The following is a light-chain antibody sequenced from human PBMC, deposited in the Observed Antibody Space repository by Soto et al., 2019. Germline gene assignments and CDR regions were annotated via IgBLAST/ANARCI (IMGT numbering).Light chain of an antibody. CDR3: QQNDNLPPLT. V-gene: IGKV1-33*01. Sequence: DIQMTQSPSSLSASVGDRVTITCQASRDISNYLNWYQQKPGKVPKLLIYDASKLETGVPSRFGGSGSGTDFTFTISSLQPEDIATYYCQQNDNLPPLTFGGGTKVEIK. J-gene: IGKJ4*01. CDR1: RDISNY. CDR2: DAS.